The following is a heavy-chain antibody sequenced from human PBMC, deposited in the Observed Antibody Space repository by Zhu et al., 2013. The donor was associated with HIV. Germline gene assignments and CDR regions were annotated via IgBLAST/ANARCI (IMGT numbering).Heavy chain of an antibody. D-gene: IGHD1-26*01. Sequence: QVQLQESGPGLVKPSETLSLTCTVSGGSLSRDYWSWIRQPPGKGLEWIGYIYYSGSTNYNPSLKSRVTISVDTSKNQFSLKLSSVTAADTAVYYCARVPRRRQLPDYWGQGTLVTVSS. CDR2: IYYSGST. CDR1: GGSLSRDY. J-gene: IGHJ4*02. CDR3: ARVPRRRQLPDY. V-gene: IGHV4-59*01.